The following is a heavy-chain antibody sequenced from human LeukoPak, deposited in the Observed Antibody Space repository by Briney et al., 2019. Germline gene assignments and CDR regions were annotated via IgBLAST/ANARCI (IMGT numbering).Heavy chain of an antibody. D-gene: IGHD3-10*01. J-gene: IGHJ4*02. V-gene: IGHV4-34*01. CDR2: INHSGST. CDR1: GGSFSGDY. CDR3: ARAPLGLLWFGELYKSGFDY. Sequence: PSETLSLTCAVYGGSFSGDYWTWIRQPPGKGLEWSGEINHSGSTNYNPSLKSRVTISVDTSKNQFSLKLSSVTAADTAVYYCARAPLGLLWFGELYKSGFDYWGQGTLVTVSS.